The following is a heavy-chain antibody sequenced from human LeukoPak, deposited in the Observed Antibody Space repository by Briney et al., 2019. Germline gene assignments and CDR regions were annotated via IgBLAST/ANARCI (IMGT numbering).Heavy chain of an antibody. Sequence: GGSLRLSCAASGFTFSSYSMNWVRQAPGQGLEWVSSISSGSTYIFYADSMKGRFTISRDNAKSSLSLQMTSLRVEDTAVYYCARGPTTIYDSLTGPQGGGDCWGQGTLVTVSS. V-gene: IGHV3-21*01. CDR1: GFTFSSYS. CDR2: ISSGSTYI. J-gene: IGHJ4*02. CDR3: ARGPTTIYDSLTGPQGGGDC. D-gene: IGHD3-9*01.